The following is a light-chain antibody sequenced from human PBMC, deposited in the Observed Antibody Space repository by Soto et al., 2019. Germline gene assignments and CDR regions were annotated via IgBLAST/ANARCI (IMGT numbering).Light chain of an antibody. J-gene: IGLJ1*01. V-gene: IGLV2-23*01. Sequence: QSVLTQPASVSGSPGQSITISCTGTSSDFGSYNLVSWYQQHPGKAPKLMIYEDSKRPSGVSNRFSGSKSGNTASLTISGLQAEXDADYYCCSYAGSSTYVFGTGTKVTVL. CDR3: CSYAGSSTYV. CDR1: SSDFGSYNL. CDR2: EDS.